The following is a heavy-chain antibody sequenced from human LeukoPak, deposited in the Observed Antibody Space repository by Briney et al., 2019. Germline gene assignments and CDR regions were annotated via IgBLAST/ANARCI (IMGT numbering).Heavy chain of an antibody. Sequence: SQTLSLTCTVSGGSISSGDYYWSWIRQPPGKGLEWIGCIYYSGSTYYNPSLKSRVTISVDTSKNQFSLKLSSVTAADTAVYYCAGGRPHYYYYYMDVWGKGTTVTVSS. CDR2: IYYSGST. V-gene: IGHV4-30-4*01. CDR1: GGSISSGDYY. CDR3: AGGRPHYYYYYMDV. D-gene: IGHD3-16*01. J-gene: IGHJ6*03.